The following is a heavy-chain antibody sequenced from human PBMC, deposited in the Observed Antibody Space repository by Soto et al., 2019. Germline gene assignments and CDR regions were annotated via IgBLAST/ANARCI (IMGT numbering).Heavy chain of an antibody. D-gene: IGHD1-26*01. CDR1: DSSMSPYS. J-gene: IGHJ3*01. V-gene: IGHV4-59*01. CDR2: LLYRGTA. CDR3: AREKDFILGGYAFGY. Sequence: QVQLQESGPRLVKPSETLSLTCSVSDSSMSPYSWTWFRQAPGKGLEWIGHLLYRGTATYNPALQCRVTISLDTSKKQVSLQLSAVIAADTAVYYCAREKDFILGGYAFGYWGPGTLVTVSS.